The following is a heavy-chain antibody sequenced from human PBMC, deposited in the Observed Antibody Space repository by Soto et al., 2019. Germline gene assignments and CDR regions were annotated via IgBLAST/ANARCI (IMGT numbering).Heavy chain of an antibody. V-gene: IGHV3-23*01. CDR1: AFTFSNYA. CDR3: AKDGGVSCWKYCSGGSCYYYYMDV. Sequence: EVQLLESGGDLVQPGGSLRLSCAASAFTFSNYAMSWVRQAPGKGLEWVSAISGSGGTTYYADSVKGRFSISRDNSKNTIYLQMSSLRAEDTAVYDCAKDGGVSCWKYCSGGSCYYYYMDVWGKGTKVTVSS. CDR2: ISGSGGTT. D-gene: IGHD2-15*01. J-gene: IGHJ6*03.